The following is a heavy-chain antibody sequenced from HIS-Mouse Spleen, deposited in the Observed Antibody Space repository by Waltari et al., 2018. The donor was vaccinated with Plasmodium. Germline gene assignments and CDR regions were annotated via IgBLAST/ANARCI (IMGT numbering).Heavy chain of an antibody. D-gene: IGHD3-10*01. CDR3: ASSGSGSYYY. CDR1: AGPFSGYY. J-gene: IGHJ4*02. CDR2: INHSGST. V-gene: IGHV4-34*01. Sequence: QVQLQQWGAGLLMPSETLSLTCAVHAGPFSGYYWSWIRQPPGKGLEWIGEINHSGSTNYNPSLKSRVTISVDTSKNQFSLKLSSVTAADTAVYYCASSGSGSYYYWGQGTLVTVSS.